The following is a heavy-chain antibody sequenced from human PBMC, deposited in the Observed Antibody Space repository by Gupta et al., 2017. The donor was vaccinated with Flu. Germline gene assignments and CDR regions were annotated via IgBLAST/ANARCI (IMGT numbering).Heavy chain of an antibody. CDR3: ARALGGPSGGMDV. CDR2: ISSSSSYI. V-gene: IGHV3-21*01. CDR1: GYKFATES. Sequence: EVQLVESGGGLVKPGGSLRLYCAASGYKFATESINWVRQAPGKGLEWVSSISSSSSYIYYADSVKGRFTISRDNAENSLYLQMNSLRTEDTAVYYCARALGGPSGGMDVWGPGTTVTVSS. D-gene: IGHD3-16*01. J-gene: IGHJ6*01.